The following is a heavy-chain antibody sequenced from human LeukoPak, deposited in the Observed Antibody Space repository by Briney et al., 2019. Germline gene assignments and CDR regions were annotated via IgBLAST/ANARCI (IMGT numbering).Heavy chain of an antibody. CDR3: AKEGGA. V-gene: IGHV3-23*01. CDR2: IGGRGGST. J-gene: IGHJ5*02. Sequence: PGGSLRLSCAASGFTFSTYGMPWVRQAPGKGLEWVSAIGGRGGSTYYADSVKGRFTITRDNSKNTLYMQMDSLRAEDTAVYYCAKEGGAWGQGTLVTVSS. D-gene: IGHD3-16*01. CDR1: GFTFSTYG.